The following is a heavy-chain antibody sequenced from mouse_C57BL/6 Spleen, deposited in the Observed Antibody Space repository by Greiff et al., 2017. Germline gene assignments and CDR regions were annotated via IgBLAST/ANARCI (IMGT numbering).Heavy chain of an antibody. V-gene: IGHV14-2*01. D-gene: IGHD1-1*01. CDR3: ARSWVTTVVAAYYFDY. Sequence: EVKLMESGAELVKPGASVKLSCTASGFNIKDYYMHWVKQRTEQGLEWIGRIDPEDGETKYAPKFQGKATITADTSSNTAYLQLSSLTSEDTAVYYCARSWVTTVVAAYYFDYWGQGTTLTVSS. CDR1: GFNIKDYY. J-gene: IGHJ2*01. CDR2: IDPEDGET.